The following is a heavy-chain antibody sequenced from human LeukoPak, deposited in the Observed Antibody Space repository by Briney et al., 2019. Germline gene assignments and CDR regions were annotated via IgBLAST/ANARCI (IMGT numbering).Heavy chain of an antibody. J-gene: IGHJ5*02. CDR2: ISAYNGNT. V-gene: IGHV1-18*01. CDR3: ARDLGALAAAGSREWFDP. D-gene: IGHD6-13*01. CDR1: GYTFTSYG. Sequence: GASVTVSCKASGYTFTSYGISWVRQAPGQGLEWMGWISAYNGNTNYAQKLQGRVTMTTDTSTSTAYMELRSLRSDDTAVYYCARDLGALAAAGSREWFDPWGQGTLVTVSS.